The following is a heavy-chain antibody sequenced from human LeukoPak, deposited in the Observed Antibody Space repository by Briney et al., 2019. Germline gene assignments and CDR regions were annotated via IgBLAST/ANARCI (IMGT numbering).Heavy chain of an antibody. V-gene: IGHV3-13*01. CDR3: VRGALPGDNWYFDL. Sequence: GGSLRLSCATSGFPFSAYDMHWVRQAPGKGLEWVSAFGSAGDTYYPGAVKGRFTISRDYATDSLYLQMNSLRAGDTAVYSCVRGALPGDNWYFDLWGRGTLVTVSS. CDR2: FGSAGDT. CDR1: GFPFSAYD. J-gene: IGHJ2*01.